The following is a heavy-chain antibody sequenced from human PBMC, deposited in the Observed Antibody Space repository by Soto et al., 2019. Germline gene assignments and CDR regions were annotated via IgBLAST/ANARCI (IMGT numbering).Heavy chain of an antibody. CDR3: ARRTTVETGNY. V-gene: IGHV1-18*01. Sequence: QVQLVQSGAEVKKPGASVKVSCKASGYTFTSYGISWVRQAPGQGLEWMGWISAYNGNTNYAQKRHGRVTMSTDTSTSTAHMELRSLRSDDTAVYYCARRTTVETGNYWGQGTLVSVSP. D-gene: IGHD4-17*01. CDR2: ISAYNGNT. J-gene: IGHJ4*02. CDR1: GYTFTSYG.